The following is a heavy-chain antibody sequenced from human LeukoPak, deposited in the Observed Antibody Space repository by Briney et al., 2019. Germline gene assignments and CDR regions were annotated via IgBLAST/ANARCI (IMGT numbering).Heavy chain of an antibody. CDR1: GGSISSSSYY. CDR2: IYYSGST. Sequence: PPETLSLTCTVSGGSISSSSYYWGWIRQPPGKGLEWIGSIYYSGSTYYNPSLKSRVTISVDTSKNQFSLKLSSVTAADTAVYYCARHGVGYSNYYYWGQGTLVTVSS. D-gene: IGHD4-11*01. J-gene: IGHJ4*02. V-gene: IGHV4-39*01. CDR3: ARHGVGYSNYYY.